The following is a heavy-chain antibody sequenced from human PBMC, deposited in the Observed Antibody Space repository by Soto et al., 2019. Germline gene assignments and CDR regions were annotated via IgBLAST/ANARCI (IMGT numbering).Heavy chain of an antibody. D-gene: IGHD6-19*01. Sequence: EVQLVESGGGLVKPGGSLRLSCAASGFTFSNAWMSWVRQAPGKGLEWVGRIKSKTDGGTTDYAAPVKGRFTISRDDSKNTLYLQMNRLKTEDTAVYYCTTDSGIAVAGMTRGVNWFDPWGQGTLVTVSS. V-gene: IGHV3-15*01. CDR3: TTDSGIAVAGMTRGVNWFDP. CDR1: GFTFSNAW. CDR2: IKSKTDGGTT. J-gene: IGHJ5*02.